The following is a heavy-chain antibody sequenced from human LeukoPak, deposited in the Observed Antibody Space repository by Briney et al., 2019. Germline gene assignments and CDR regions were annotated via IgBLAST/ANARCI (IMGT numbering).Heavy chain of an antibody. V-gene: IGHV2-70*11. CDR1: GFSLSTSGLC. J-gene: IGHJ4*02. CDR2: IDWADDK. CDR3: ARTKYYDILTGYDSVPYYFDY. Sequence: ESGPTLVNPTQTLTPTCTFSGFSLSTSGLCVSWIRQPPGKALEWLARIDWADDKYYSTSLKSRLTISKDTSKNQVVLTMTNMDPVDTATYYCARTKYYDILTGYDSVPYYFDYWGQGTLVTVSS. D-gene: IGHD3-9*01.